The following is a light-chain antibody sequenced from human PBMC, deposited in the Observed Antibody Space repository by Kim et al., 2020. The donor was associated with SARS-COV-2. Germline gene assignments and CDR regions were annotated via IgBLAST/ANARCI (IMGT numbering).Light chain of an antibody. J-gene: IGKJ2*01. V-gene: IGKV3-20*01. Sequence: SPGERATHASRTSQSVCSHCLAWYQQKPGQAPRLLMYSVSNRATGIPDRFSGSGSGTDFTLTISRLEPEDFAVYYCQQYGMTPPYTFGRGTKLEI. CDR2: SVS. CDR1: QSVCSHC. CDR3: QQYGMTPPYT.